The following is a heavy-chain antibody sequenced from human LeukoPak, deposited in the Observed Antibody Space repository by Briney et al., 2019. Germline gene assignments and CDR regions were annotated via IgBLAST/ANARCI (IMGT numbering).Heavy chain of an antibody. V-gene: IGHV3-48*01. CDR3: AKDHGYSYGYAFDY. Sequence: PGGSLRLSCAASGFTFSSYSMNWVRQAPGKGLEWVSYISSSSSTIYYADSVKGRFTISRDNAKNTLYLQMNSLRAEDTAVYYCAKDHGYSYGYAFDYWGQGTLVTVPS. CDR1: GFTFSSYS. J-gene: IGHJ4*02. D-gene: IGHD5-18*01. CDR2: ISSSSSTI.